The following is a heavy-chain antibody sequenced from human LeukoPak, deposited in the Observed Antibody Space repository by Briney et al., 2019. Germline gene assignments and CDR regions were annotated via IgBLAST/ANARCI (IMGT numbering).Heavy chain of an antibody. J-gene: IGHJ6*03. Sequence: PSETLSLTCTVSGGSISSSSYYWGWIRQPPGKGLEWIGSIYYSRSTYYNPSLKSRVTISVDTSKNQFSLKLSSVTAADTAVYYCARGGYIHAYDYYYMDVWGKGTTVTISS. CDR3: ARGGYIHAYDYYYMDV. V-gene: IGHV4-39*07. CDR1: GGSISSSSYY. D-gene: IGHD5-12*01. CDR2: IYYSRST.